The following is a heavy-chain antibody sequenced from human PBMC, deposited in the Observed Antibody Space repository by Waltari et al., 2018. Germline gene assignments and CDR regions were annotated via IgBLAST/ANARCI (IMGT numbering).Heavy chain of an antibody. CDR2: IIPIVGTA. V-gene: IGHV1-69*04. J-gene: IGHJ4*02. Sequence: QVQLVQSGAEVKKPGASVKVSCKVSGYTLTELSMHWVRQAPGKGLEWMGRIIPIVGTANYAQKFQGRVTITADKSTSTAYMELSSLRSEDTAVYYCARGGGYIAAHPFDYWGQGTLVTVSS. CDR3: ARGGGYIAAHPFDY. D-gene: IGHD6-13*01. CDR1: GYTLTELS.